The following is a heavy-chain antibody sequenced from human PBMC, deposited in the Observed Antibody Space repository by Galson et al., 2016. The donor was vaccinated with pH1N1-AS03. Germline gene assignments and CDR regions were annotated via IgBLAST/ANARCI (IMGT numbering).Heavy chain of an antibody. CDR3: ARVSGGSRLLIFDF. Sequence: LRLSCAASGFTFSDYDMSWIRQAPGKGLEWVSSISSSSSPIHYADSVKGRFTTSRDNAKNSVYLQMNSLRAEDTAVYYCARVSGGSRLLIFDFWGQGTLVTVSS. CDR2: ISSSSSPI. V-gene: IGHV3-11*04. J-gene: IGHJ4*02. D-gene: IGHD3-10*02. CDR1: GFTFSDYD.